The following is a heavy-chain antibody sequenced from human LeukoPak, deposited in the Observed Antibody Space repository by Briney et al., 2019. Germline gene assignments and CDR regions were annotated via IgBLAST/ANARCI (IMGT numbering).Heavy chain of an antibody. Sequence: GESLKISCQGSGYRFIAYWIGWVRQMPGKGLEWMGIIFPGDTDIKYSPSFQGQVTISADNSISTAYLQWSSLKASDTAIYYCVRYGLQGCRDSRCFTSFYYGVDVWGQGSTVTVSS. CDR3: VRYGLQGCRDSRCFTSFYYGVDV. J-gene: IGHJ6*02. D-gene: IGHD4-11*01. CDR2: IFPGDTDI. V-gene: IGHV5-51*01. CDR1: GYRFIAYW.